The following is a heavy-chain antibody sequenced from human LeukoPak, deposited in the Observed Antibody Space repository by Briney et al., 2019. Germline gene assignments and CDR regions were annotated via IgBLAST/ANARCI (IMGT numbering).Heavy chain of an antibody. V-gene: IGHV1-69*13. CDR3: ARGHYDSSGYYYNWFDP. Sequence: SVKVSCKASGGTFSSYAISWVRQAPGQGLEWMGGIIPIFGTANYAQKFQGRVTITADESTSTAYMELSSLRSEDTAVYYCARGHYDSSGYYYNWFDPWGQGTLVTVSS. J-gene: IGHJ5*02. D-gene: IGHD3-22*01. CDR2: IIPIFGTA. CDR1: GGTFSSYA.